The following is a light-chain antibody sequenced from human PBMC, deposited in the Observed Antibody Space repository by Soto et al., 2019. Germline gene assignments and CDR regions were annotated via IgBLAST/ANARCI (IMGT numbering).Light chain of an antibody. V-gene: IGKV1-5*03. J-gene: IGKJ1*01. CDR2: KAS. CDR1: QTISSW. Sequence: DIQMTQSPSTLSRSVGYRVTITCRASQTISSWLAWYQQKPGKAPKLLIYKASTLKSGVPSRFSGSGSGTEFTLTISSLQPDDFATYYCQQYKTYRTFGQGTKVDIK. CDR3: QQYKTYRT.